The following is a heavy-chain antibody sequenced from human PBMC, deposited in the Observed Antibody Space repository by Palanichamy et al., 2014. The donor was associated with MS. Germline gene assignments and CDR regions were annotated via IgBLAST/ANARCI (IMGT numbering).Heavy chain of an antibody. V-gene: IGHV3-33*01. CDR2: IWYDGSNK. J-gene: IGHJ4*02. CDR1: GFSFSHYG. CDR3: VRDLGWSNDY. Sequence: QVQLVESGGGVVQPGRSLRLSCAASGFSFSHYGMHWVRQVPGKGLEWVAIIWYDGSNKYYADSVKGRFTISRDNSKNTLVLHMNSLRAEDTAVYFCVRDLGWSNDYWGRGTLVTVSS. D-gene: IGHD6-19*01.